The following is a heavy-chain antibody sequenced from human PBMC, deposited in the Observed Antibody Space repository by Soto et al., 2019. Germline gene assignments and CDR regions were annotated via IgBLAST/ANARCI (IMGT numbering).Heavy chain of an antibody. Sequence: SEPLSLPCTVSGGSVSSCGYYWSWILQHPGKGLEWIGYIYYSGSTYYNPSLKSRVTISVDTSKNQFSLKLSSVTAADTAVYYCASQHFSSWHFGYWGQGTLVTVSS. CDR2: IYYSGST. CDR3: ASQHFSSWHFGY. V-gene: IGHV4-31*03. J-gene: IGHJ4*02. D-gene: IGHD6-13*01. CDR1: GGSVSSCGYY.